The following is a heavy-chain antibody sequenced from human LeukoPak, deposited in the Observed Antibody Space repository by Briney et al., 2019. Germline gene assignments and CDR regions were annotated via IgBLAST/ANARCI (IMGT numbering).Heavy chain of an antibody. CDR3: ASLEMATDY. Sequence: GESLQISCQGSAYSFTSYWISWVRQMPGNGLEWMGRIDPSDSYTNYSPSFQGHVTISADKSISTAYLHWSSLKASDTAMYYCASLEMATDYWGQGTLVTVSS. CDR1: AYSFTSYW. V-gene: IGHV5-10-1*01. CDR2: IDPSDSYT. J-gene: IGHJ4*02. D-gene: IGHD5-24*01.